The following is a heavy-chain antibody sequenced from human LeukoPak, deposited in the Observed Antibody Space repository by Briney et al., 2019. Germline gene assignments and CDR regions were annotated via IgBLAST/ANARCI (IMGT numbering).Heavy chain of an antibody. V-gene: IGHV4-30-4*08. Sequence: PSQTLSLTCTVSGGSISSGDYYWSWIRQPPGKGLEWIGYIYYSGSTYYNPSLKSRVTISVDTSKNQFALKLSSVTAADTAVYYCARDIYCSSTSCYPDAFDIWGQGTMVTVSS. J-gene: IGHJ3*02. CDR2: IYYSGST. D-gene: IGHD2-2*01. CDR1: GGSISSGDYY. CDR3: ARDIYCSSTSCYPDAFDI.